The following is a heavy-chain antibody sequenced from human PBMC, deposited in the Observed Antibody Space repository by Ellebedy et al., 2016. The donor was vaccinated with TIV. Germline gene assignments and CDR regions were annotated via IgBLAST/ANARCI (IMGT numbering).Heavy chain of an antibody. D-gene: IGHD4-17*01. CDR3: ARGYGDYLGHFDY. Sequence: ASVKVSCKASGGTLSGYALSWVRQAPGQGLEWMGGIIPFFGSANYAQKFQGRVTINADELASTAYMELSSLRSEDTAIYYCARGYGDYLGHFDYWGQGTLVTVSS. J-gene: IGHJ4*02. CDR2: IIPFFGSA. V-gene: IGHV1-69*13. CDR1: GGTLSGYA.